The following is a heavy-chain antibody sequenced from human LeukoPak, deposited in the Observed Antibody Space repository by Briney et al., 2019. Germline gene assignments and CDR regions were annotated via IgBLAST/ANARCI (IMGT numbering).Heavy chain of an antibody. J-gene: IGHJ6*03. CDR2: IRFDGSNK. V-gene: IGHV3-30*02. Sequence: PGGSLRLSCAASGFTFSSCGMHWVRQAPGKGLEWVAFIRFDGSNKYYADSVKGRFTISRDNSKNTLYLQMKSLRAEDTAVYYCAKGGGYEAQYYYYYLDVWGKGTTVTISS. CDR3: AKGGGYEAQYYYYYLDV. CDR1: GFTFSSCG. D-gene: IGHD5-12*01.